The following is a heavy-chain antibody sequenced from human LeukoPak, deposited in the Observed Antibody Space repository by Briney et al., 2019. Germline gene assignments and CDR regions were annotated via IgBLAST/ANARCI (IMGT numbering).Heavy chain of an antibody. CDR2: IRGSGGST. J-gene: IGHJ4*02. CDR3: ARVGQSIAAPFDY. V-gene: IGHV3-23*01. CDR1: GFTFSSYA. Sequence: GGSLRLSCAASGFTFSSYAMNWVRQAPGKGLEWVSAIRGSGGSTYYADSVKGRFTISRDNSKNTLYLQMNSLRAEDTAVYYCARVGQSIAAPFDYWGQGTLVTVSS. D-gene: IGHD6-6*01.